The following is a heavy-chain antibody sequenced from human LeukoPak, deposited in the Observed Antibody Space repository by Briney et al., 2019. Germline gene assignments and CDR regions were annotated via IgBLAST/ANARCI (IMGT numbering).Heavy chain of an antibody. CDR3: ARMRRGYYGSGSYDEYFQH. CDR2: IYYSGST. D-gene: IGHD3-10*01. CDR1: GGSISSSSYY. V-gene: IGHV4-39*07. Sequence: PSETLSLTCTVSGGSISSSSYYWGWIRQPPGKGLEWIGSIYYSGSTYYNPSLKSRVTISVDTSKNQFSLKLSSVTAADTAVYYCARMRRGYYGSGSYDEYFQHWGQGTLVTVSS. J-gene: IGHJ1*01.